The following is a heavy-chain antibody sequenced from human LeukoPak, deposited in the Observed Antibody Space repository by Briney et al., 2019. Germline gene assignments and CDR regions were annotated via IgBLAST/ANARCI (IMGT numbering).Heavy chain of an antibody. CDR3: AKGGVEGYFDY. V-gene: IGHV3-21*04. D-gene: IGHD2-8*01. J-gene: IGHJ4*02. CDR1: GFTFSTYG. Sequence: GGSLRLSCAASGFTFSTYGMHWVRQAPGKGLEWVSSISTSSSYIYYADSVKGRFTISRDNAKNSLYLQMNSLRAEDMALYYCAKGGVEGYFDYWGQGTLVTVSS. CDR2: ISTSSSYI.